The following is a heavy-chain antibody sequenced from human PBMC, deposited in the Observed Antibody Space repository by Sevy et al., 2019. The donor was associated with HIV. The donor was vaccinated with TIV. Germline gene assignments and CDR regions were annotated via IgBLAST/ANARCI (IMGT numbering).Heavy chain of an antibody. V-gene: IGHV3-13*05. J-gene: IGHJ6*02. CDR3: ARIRGDSDYGMDV. CDR2: VGPAGDP. CDR1: GFTFSSYD. D-gene: IGHD5-12*01. Sequence: GGSLRLSCVASGFTFSSYDMHWVRQVTGKGLEWVSGVGPAGDPFYPGSVKGRITISRENAKNSFYLQMNSMRARDTAVYYCARIRGDSDYGMDVWGQGTRVTVSS.